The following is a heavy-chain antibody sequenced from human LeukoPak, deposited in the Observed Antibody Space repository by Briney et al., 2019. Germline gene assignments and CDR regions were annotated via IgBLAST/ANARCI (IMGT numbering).Heavy chain of an antibody. J-gene: IGHJ4*02. Sequence: GGSLRLSCAASGFTFDDYAMHWVRQAPGKGLEWVSGISWNSGSIGYADSVKGRFTISRDNAKKLLFLQMNSLRAEDTAVYYCVRDGPAFLDFDYWGQGTLVTVSS. CDR1: GFTFDDYA. V-gene: IGHV3-9*01. D-gene: IGHD2-2*01. CDR3: VRDGPAFLDFDY. CDR2: ISWNSGSI.